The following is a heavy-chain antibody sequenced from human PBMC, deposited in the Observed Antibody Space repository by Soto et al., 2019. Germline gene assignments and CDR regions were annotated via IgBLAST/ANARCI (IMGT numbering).Heavy chain of an antibody. J-gene: IGHJ5*02. V-gene: IGHV4-59*02. CDR3: ARIIVGVTVDL. Sequence: SETLSLTCTVSGGSVTSYYWSWIRQPPGKGMEWIAYIYYSGSTNYNPSLKSRVTISVDTSTNQFSLTLTSVTAADTAVYFCARIIVGVTVDLWGQGSLVTVSS. CDR1: GGSVTSYY. D-gene: IGHD1-26*01. CDR2: IYYSGST.